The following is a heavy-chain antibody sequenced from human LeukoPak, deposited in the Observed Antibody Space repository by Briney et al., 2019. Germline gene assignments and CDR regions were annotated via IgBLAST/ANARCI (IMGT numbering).Heavy chain of an antibody. CDR1: GYTFTTYG. D-gene: IGHD3-22*01. CDR3: ARDVYYYDSNGPYYTYYYGMDG. V-gene: IGHV1-18*01. J-gene: IGHJ6*02. CDR2: ISAYNGNT. Sequence: ASVTVSCKASGYTFTTYGISWVRQAPGQGLEWMGWISAYNGNTNYAQKLQGRVTMTTDTSTSTAYMELRSLRSDDTAVYYCARDVYYYDSNGPYYTYYYGMDGWGQGTTVTVS.